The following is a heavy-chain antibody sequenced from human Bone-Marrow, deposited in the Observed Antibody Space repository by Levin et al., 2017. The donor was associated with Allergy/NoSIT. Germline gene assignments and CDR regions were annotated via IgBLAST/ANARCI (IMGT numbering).Heavy chain of an antibody. D-gene: IGHD6-19*01. V-gene: IGHV3-15*01. Sequence: GGSLRLSCAASRFSLSNAWMNWVRQAPGKGLEWIGRITSKTDGAATDYAAPLKGRFTISRDDSTNTLYLEMNSLKVEDTALYFCATQFQWWGQGTLVTVSS. J-gene: IGHJ4*02. CDR1: RFSLSNAW. CDR3: ATQFQW. CDR2: ITSKTDGAAT.